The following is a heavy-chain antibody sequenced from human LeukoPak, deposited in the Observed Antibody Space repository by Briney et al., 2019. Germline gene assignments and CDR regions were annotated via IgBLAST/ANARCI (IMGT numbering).Heavy chain of an antibody. J-gene: IGHJ2*01. CDR3: ARGSHYDSSGFTLFDL. V-gene: IGHV3-66*01. CDR2: IYSGGST. Sequence: GGSLRLSCAASGFTVSSKYMSWVRQAPGKGLEWVSVIYSGGSTYYADSVKGRFAISRDNSQNTLYLQMNSLRAEDTAVYYCARGSHYDSSGFTLFDLWGRGTLVTVSS. D-gene: IGHD3-22*01. CDR1: GFTVSSKY.